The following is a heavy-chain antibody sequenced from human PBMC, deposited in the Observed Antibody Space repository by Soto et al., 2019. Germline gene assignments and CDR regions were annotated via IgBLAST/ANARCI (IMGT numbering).Heavy chain of an antibody. CDR2: IIPILGIA. CDR1: GGTFSSYT. V-gene: IGHV1-69*02. D-gene: IGHD4-17*01. CDR3: ASPKDGDYEGAFDI. Sequence: QVQLVQSGAEVKKPGSSVKVSCKASGGTFSSYTISWVRQAPGQGLEWMGRIIPILGIANYAQKFQGRVTITADTSTSTAYMELSSLRAEDTAVYYCASPKDGDYEGAFDIWGQGTLVTVSS. J-gene: IGHJ3*02.